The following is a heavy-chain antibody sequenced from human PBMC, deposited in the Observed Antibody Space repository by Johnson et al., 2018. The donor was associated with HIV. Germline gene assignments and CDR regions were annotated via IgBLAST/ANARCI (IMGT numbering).Heavy chain of an antibody. CDR2: IRYDGSNK. V-gene: IGHV3-30*02. Sequence: QVQLVESGGGVVQPWGSLRLSCAASGFTFSSYGMHWVRQAPGKGLEWVAFIRYDGSNKYYADSVKGRFTISRDNSKNTLYLQMNSLRAEDTAVYYCAKEREYDSTGHDAFDIWGQGTMVTVSS. D-gene: IGHD3-22*01. J-gene: IGHJ3*02. CDR3: AKEREYDSTGHDAFDI. CDR1: GFTFSSYG.